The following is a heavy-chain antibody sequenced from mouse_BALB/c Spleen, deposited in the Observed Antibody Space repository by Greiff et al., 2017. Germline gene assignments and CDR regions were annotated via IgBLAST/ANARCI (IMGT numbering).Heavy chain of an antibody. Sequence: VQRVESGAELVRPGTSVKVSCKASGYAFTNYLIEWVKQRPGQGLEWIGVINPGSGGTNYNEKFKGKATLTADKSSSTAYMQLSSLTSDDSAVYFCASFTTARAMDYWGQGTSVTVSS. V-gene: IGHV1-54*01. D-gene: IGHD1-2*01. CDR2: INPGSGGT. CDR3: ASFTTARAMDY. J-gene: IGHJ4*01. CDR1: GYAFTNYL.